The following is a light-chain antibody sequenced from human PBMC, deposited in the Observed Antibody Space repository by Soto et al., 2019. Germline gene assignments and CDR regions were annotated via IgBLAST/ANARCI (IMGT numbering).Light chain of an antibody. CDR3: QQYGSLSWT. V-gene: IGKV3-20*01. J-gene: IGKJ1*01. Sequence: EIVLTQSPGTLSLSPGERATLPCRASQSVSSSYLAWYQQKPGQAPRLLIYGASSRATGIPDRFGGSGAGTDFTLTISRLEPEDFAVYYCQQYGSLSWTFGQGTKVDIK. CDR1: QSVSSSY. CDR2: GAS.